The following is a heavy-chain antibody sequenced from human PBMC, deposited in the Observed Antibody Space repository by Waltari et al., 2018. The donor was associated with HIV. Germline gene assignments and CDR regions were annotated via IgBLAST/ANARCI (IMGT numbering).Heavy chain of an antibody. CDR1: GGSISSGGYS. CDR2: IYYSGST. D-gene: IGHD3-10*01. J-gene: IGHJ5*02. V-gene: IGHV4-31*03. Sequence: QLQLQESVPGLVKPSQTLSLTCTVSGGSISSGGYSWRWIRQHPGKGLEWIGYIYYSGSTYYNPSLKSRVTISVDTSKNQFSLKLSSVTAADTAVYYCARRTGANWFDPWGQGTLVTVSS. CDR3: ARRTGANWFDP.